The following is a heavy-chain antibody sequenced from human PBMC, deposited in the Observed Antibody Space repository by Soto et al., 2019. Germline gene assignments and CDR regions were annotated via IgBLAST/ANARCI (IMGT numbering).Heavy chain of an antibody. D-gene: IGHD1-7*01. CDR3: ARSPPRTGTTENWYDP. Sequence: SETLSLTCAVYGGSFSGYYWSWIRQPPGKGLEWIGEINHSGSTNYNPSLKSRVTISVDTSKNQFSLKLSSVTAADTAVYYCARSPPRTGTTENWYDPWGQGTLVT. CDR2: INHSGST. V-gene: IGHV4-34*01. J-gene: IGHJ5*02. CDR1: GGSFSGYY.